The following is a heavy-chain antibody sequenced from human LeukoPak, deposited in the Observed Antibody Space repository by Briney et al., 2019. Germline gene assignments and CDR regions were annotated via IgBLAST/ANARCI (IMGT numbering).Heavy chain of an antibody. D-gene: IGHD3-3*01. V-gene: IGHV1-69*13. J-gene: IGHJ4*02. CDR1: GGTFSSYA. CDR3: ASLWSGYNPCSVDY. Sequence: SVKVSCKASGGTFSSYAISWVHQAPEQGLEWLGKIIPIYGTANYAQKFQGRVTITADESTSTAYMELSSLRAEDTAVYYCASLWSGYNPCSVDYWGQGTLVTVSS. CDR2: IIPIYGTA.